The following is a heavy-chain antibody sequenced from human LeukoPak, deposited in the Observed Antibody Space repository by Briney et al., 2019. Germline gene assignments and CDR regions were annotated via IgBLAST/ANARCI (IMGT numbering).Heavy chain of an antibody. Sequence: SGTLSLTCAVFSGSISSSTWWSWVRQPPGKGLEWIGEINHSGSTHYTPSLKSRVTISVDTSDNKFSLKMISVTAADAAVYYCALGYNDIWELWGRGTLVTVSS. CDR1: SGSISSSTW. CDR2: INHSGST. CDR3: ALGYNDIWEL. V-gene: IGHV4-4*02. D-gene: IGHD5-24*01. J-gene: IGHJ4*02.